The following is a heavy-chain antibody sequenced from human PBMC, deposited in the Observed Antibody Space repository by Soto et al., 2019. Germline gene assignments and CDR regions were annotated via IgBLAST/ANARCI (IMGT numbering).Heavy chain of an antibody. D-gene: IGHD6-6*01. CDR2: ISAYNGNT. J-gene: IGHJ6*03. V-gene: IGHV1-18*01. CDR1: GYTFTSYG. CDR3: ARDVVGYSSSSKGRPFYYYYYMDV. Sequence: ASVKVSCKASGYTFTSYGISWVRQAPGQGLEWMGWISAYNGNTNYAQKLQGRVTMTTDTSTSTAYMELRSLRSDDTAVYYCARDVVGYSSSSKGRPFYYYYYMDVWGKGTTVTVSS.